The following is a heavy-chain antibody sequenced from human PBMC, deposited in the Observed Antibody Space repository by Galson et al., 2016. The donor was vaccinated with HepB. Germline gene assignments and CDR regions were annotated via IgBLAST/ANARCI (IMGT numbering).Heavy chain of an antibody. CDR2: VHSGGRT. D-gene: IGHD4-17*01. J-gene: IGHJ6*02. Sequence: SLRLSCAASGLTVSRSYMSWVRQAPGKGLEWVSIVHSGGRTYYSDSVKGGFTISRDTSKNTLYLQMNSLRADDTAVYYCARDYAAYGDPARYYYFEKDVWGQGTTVTVSS. V-gene: IGHV3-66*01. CDR1: GLTVSRSY. CDR3: ARDYAAYGDPARYYYFEKDV.